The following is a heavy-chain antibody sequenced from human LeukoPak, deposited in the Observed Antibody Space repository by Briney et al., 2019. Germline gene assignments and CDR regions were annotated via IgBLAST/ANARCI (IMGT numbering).Heavy chain of an antibody. J-gene: IGHJ4*02. D-gene: IGHD1-20*01. Sequence: HPGGSLRLSCAASGFSFSSYGMHWVRQAPGKGLEWVSAISGSGGSTYYADSVKGRFTISRDNSKNTLYLQMNSLRAEDTAVYYCAKATARITGTPRYWGQGTLVTVSS. CDR3: AKATARITGTPRY. CDR2: ISGSGGST. CDR1: GFSFSSYG. V-gene: IGHV3-23*01.